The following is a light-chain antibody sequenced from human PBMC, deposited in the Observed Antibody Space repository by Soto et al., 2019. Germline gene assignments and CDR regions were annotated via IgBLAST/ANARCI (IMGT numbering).Light chain of an antibody. V-gene: IGLV1-51*02. Sequence: QSVLTQPPSVSAAPGQKVTISCSGSSSNIGNNYVSWYQQLPGTAPKLLIYENNKRPSGIPDRFSGSKSGTSATLGITGLQTGDEADYYCGTWDSRLSGWVFGGGPKLTVL. CDR1: SSNIGNNY. J-gene: IGLJ3*02. CDR3: GTWDSRLSGWV. CDR2: ENN.